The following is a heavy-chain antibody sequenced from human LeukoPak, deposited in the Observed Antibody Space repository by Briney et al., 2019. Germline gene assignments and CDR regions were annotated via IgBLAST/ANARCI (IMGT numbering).Heavy chain of an antibody. V-gene: IGHV3-33*01. D-gene: IGHD3-16*02. CDR2: IWYDGRNK. J-gene: IGHJ3*02. Sequence: PGRSLRLSCAASGFTFSSYGMHWVRQAPGKGLEWVAVIWYDGRNKFYADSLKGRFTIPRDNSKNTLYLQMNSLRAEDTAVYYCARVNRGDAFDIWGQGTLVTVSS. CDR3: ARVNRGDAFDI. CDR1: GFTFSSYG.